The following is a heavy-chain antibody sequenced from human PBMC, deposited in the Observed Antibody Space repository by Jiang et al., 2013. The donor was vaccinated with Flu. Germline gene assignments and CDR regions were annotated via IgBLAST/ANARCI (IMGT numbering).Heavy chain of an antibody. D-gene: IGHD3-22*01. CDR2: ISTDNGNT. J-gene: IGHJ3*01. CDR1: GYTFTSYG. CDR3: ARGFYFDTTGYPDAFDF. V-gene: IGHV1-18*01. Sequence: SGAEVKKPGASVKVSCKASGYTFTSYGLNWVRQAPGQGLEWMGWISTDNGNTNYAQKLQGRVIMTTDTPSSTASMELRSLTSDDTAVYYCARGFYFDTTGYPDAFDFWGQGTMVIVSS.